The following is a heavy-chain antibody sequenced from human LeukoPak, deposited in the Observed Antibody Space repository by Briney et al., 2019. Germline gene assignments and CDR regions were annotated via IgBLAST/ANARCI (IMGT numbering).Heavy chain of an antibody. V-gene: IGHV3-11*01. CDR1: GFTFSDYY. Sequence: GGSLRLSCAASGFTFSDYYMSWIRQAPGKGLEWVSYISSSGSTIYYADSVKGRFSISRDNSKNTLYLQMDSLRGEDTAVYYCAKDFRIGYSAHFDYWGQGALVTVSS. CDR3: AKDFRIGYSAHFDY. CDR2: ISSSGSTI. D-gene: IGHD2-21*01. J-gene: IGHJ4*02.